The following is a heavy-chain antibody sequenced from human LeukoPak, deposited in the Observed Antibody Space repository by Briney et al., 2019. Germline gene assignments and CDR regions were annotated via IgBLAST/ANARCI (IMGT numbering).Heavy chain of an antibody. CDR2: IIPIFGTA. V-gene: IGHV1-69*13. CDR1: GGTFSSYA. J-gene: IGHJ4*02. CDR3: ARDLAFTISGVVTHGPLDY. Sequence: SVMVSCKASGGTFSSYAISWVRQAPGQGLEWMGGIIPIFGTANYAQKFQGRVTITADESTSTAYMELSSLRPEDTAVYYCARDLAFTISGVVTHGPLDYWGQGTLVTVSS. D-gene: IGHD3-3*01.